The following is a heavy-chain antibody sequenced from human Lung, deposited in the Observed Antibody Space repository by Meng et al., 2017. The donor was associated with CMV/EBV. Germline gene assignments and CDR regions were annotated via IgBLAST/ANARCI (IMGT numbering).Heavy chain of an antibody. D-gene: IGHD2-15*01. CDR1: GYTFGSYG. V-gene: IGHV1-18*01. J-gene: IGHJ4*02. Sequence: AHLLQSGPEVKKPWASVRVSCKASGYTFGSYGICWVRQAPGQGLEWMGWFVNYVDTYPAPKFQGRVTMTTDTHTNTAFMELRSLTSDDTAVYYCASGTPGRSYCDYWGQGTLVTVPS. CDR3: ASGTPGRSYCDY. CDR2: FVNYVDT.